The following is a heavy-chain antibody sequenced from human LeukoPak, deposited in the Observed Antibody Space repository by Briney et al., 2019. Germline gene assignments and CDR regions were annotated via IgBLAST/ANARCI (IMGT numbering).Heavy chain of an antibody. CDR2: TYYRSEWYY. D-gene: IGHD5-12*01. CDR1: GDSVSTNSAG. V-gene: IGHV6-1*01. J-gene: IGHJ6*02. CDR3: ARGWLSGGGMDV. Sequence: SQTLSLTCAISGDSVSTNSAGWNWIRQSPSRGLEWLGRTYYRSEWYYDHAVSVRGRITTNLDTSKNQFSLQLDSVTPEDTAVYYCARGWLSGGGMDVWGQGTTVTVSS.